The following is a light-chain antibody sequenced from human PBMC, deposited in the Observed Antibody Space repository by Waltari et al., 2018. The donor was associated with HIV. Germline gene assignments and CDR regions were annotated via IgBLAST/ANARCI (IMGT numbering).Light chain of an antibody. CDR1: QSVSSK. V-gene: IGKV3D-15*01. CDR3: QQYYKWPLT. CDR2: GAS. J-gene: IGKJ5*01. Sequence: EIVMLQSPATPSVSPGERATLSCRASQSVSSKLAWYQQKPGQAPRLLIYGASTRSTGIPCRFSGSESGTEFILTISSLQSEDCAVYYCQQYYKWPLTFGQGTRLEIK.